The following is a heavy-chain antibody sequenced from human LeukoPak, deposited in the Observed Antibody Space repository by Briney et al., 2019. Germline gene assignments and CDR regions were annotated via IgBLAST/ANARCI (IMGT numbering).Heavy chain of an antibody. CDR2: INHSGRN. CDR3: AMCGSDYDFWSGYYRRGDRYYYGMDV. Sequence: PSETLSLTCAVYGGSFSGYYWSWLRQPPGKGLEWIGEINHSGRNNYNTSLKSRVTISVDTSENQFSLKLSSVTDADTAVYYCAMCGSDYDFWSGYYRRGDRYYYGMDVWGQGTTVTVSS. V-gene: IGHV4-34*01. D-gene: IGHD3-3*01. CDR1: GGSFSGYY. J-gene: IGHJ6*02.